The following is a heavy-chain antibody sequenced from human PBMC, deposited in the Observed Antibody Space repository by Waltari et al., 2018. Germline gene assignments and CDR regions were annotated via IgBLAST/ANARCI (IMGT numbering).Heavy chain of an antibody. D-gene: IGHD6-19*01. CDR1: GFTFSNYE. Sequence: EVQLVDSGGGLVQPGGSLRVSCAASGFTFSNYEMNWVRPAPGKGLEWVSYISSSGISVYYADSVRGRFTISRDNAKNSLYLQMNSLRAEDTAVYYCAREAVAGIGDYFDCWGQGTLVTVSS. CDR2: ISSSGISV. CDR3: AREAVAGIGDYFDC. V-gene: IGHV3-48*03. J-gene: IGHJ4*02.